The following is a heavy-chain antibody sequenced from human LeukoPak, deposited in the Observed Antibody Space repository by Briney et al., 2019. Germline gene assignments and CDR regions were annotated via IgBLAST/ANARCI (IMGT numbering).Heavy chain of an antibody. Sequence: SVKVSCKASGGTFSSYAISWVRQAPGQGLEWMGGIIPIFGTANYAQKFQGRVTITTDVSTSTAYMELSSLRSEDTAVYYCARGGLRFLEWFFDYWGQGTLVTVSS. CDR1: GGTFSSYA. CDR2: IIPIFGTA. CDR3: ARGGLRFLEWFFDY. V-gene: IGHV1-69*05. D-gene: IGHD3-3*01. J-gene: IGHJ4*02.